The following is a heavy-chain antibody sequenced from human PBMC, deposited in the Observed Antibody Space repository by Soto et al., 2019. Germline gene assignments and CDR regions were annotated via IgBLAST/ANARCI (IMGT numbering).Heavy chain of an antibody. CDR3: ARDTGVVPAATIDY. CDR1: GCTFTSYG. Sequence: ASVKVSCKASGCTFTSYGISWVRQAPGQGLEWMGWISAYNGNTNYAQKLQGRVTMTTDTSTSTAYMELRSLRSDDTAVYYCARDTGVVPAATIDYWGQGTLVTVSS. J-gene: IGHJ4*02. V-gene: IGHV1-18*01. D-gene: IGHD2-2*01. CDR2: ISAYNGNT.